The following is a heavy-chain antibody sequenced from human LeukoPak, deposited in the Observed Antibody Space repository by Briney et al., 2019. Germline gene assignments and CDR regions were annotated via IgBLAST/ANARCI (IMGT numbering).Heavy chain of an antibody. CDR3: ARMDRLSATPTTDWFDP. CDR1: GYTFTNYG. CDR2: MNPKNGAT. J-gene: IGHJ5*02. D-gene: IGHD3-16*02. Sequence: ASVKVSCKASGYTFTNYGINWVRQATGQGLEWMGWMNPKNGATGYAQKFQGRVIMTRDTSIGTAYMELSSLVSEDTAAYYCARMDRLSATPTTDWFDPWGQGTLVTVSS. V-gene: IGHV1-8*01.